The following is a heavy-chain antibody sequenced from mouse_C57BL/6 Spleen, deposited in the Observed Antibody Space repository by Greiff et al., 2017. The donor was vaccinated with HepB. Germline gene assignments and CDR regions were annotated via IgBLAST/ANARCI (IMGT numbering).Heavy chain of an antibody. CDR2: IYPGSGST. CDR1: GYTFTSYW. Sequence: QVQLKQSGAELVKPGASVKMSCKASGYTFTSYWITWVKQRPGQGLEWIGDIYPGSGSTNYNEKFKSKATLTVDTSSSTAYMQLSSLTSEDSAVYYCARNYYDYDEDYFDYWGQGTTLTVSS. D-gene: IGHD2-4*01. V-gene: IGHV1-55*01. J-gene: IGHJ2*01. CDR3: ARNYYDYDEDYFDY.